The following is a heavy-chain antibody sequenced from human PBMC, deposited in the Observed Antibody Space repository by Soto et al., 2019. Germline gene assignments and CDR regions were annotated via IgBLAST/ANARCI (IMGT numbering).Heavy chain of an antibody. CDR2: IIPIFGTA. D-gene: IGHD6-13*01. Sequence: ASVKVSCKASGGTFSSYAISWVRQAPGQGLEWMGGIIPIFGTANYAQKFQGRVTITADESTSTAYMELSSLRSEDTAVYYCARDDWGAAALLGAFDIWGQGTMVTVSS. J-gene: IGHJ3*02. V-gene: IGHV1-69*13. CDR1: GGTFSSYA. CDR3: ARDDWGAAALLGAFDI.